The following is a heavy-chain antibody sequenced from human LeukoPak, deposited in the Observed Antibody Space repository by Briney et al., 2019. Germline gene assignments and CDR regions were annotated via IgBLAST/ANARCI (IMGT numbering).Heavy chain of an antibody. D-gene: IGHD4-17*01. Sequence: SSETLSLTCSVSGDSISSYYWSWIRQPAGKGLEWIGRIFTTGSTTYNPSLQSRLSMSVDMSKNQFSLNLISVTAADTAVYYCASEGTVNYYYYMDVWGKGTTVTVSS. CDR1: GDSISSYY. CDR3: ASEGTVNYYYYMDV. CDR2: IFTTGST. J-gene: IGHJ6*03. V-gene: IGHV4-4*07.